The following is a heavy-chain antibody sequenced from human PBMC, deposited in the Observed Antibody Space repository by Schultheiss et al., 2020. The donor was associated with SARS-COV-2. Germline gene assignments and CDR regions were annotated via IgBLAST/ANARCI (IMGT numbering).Heavy chain of an antibody. CDR2: INHSGST. D-gene: IGHD3-3*01. CDR1: GGSFSGYY. Sequence: SETLSLTCAVYGGSFSGYYWSWIRQPPGKGLEWIGEINHSGSTNYNPSLKSRVTISVDTSKNQFSLKLSSVTAADTAVYYCARLRPKRFLEWLGYYFDYWGQGTLVTVSS. J-gene: IGHJ4*02. V-gene: IGHV4-34*01. CDR3: ARLRPKRFLEWLGYYFDY.